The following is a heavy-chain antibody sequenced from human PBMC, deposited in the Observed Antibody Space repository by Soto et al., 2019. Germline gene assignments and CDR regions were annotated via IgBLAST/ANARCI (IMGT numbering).Heavy chain of an antibody. CDR1: GYTFTSYG. V-gene: IGHV1-18*04. D-gene: IGHD3-3*01. Sequence: QVQLVQSGAEVKKPGASVKVSCKASGYTFTSYGISWVRQAPGQGLEWMGWISAYNGNTNYAQKLQGRVTMTTYTSPSTAYRELRSLRSDDTAVYYCARATPTGITIFGVAARECDPWGQGTLVTVSS. CDR3: ARATPTGITIFGVAARECDP. J-gene: IGHJ5*02. CDR2: ISAYNGNT.